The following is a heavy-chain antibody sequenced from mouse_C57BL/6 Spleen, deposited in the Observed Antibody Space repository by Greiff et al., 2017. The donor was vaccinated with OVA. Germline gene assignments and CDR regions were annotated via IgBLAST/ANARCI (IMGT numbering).Heavy chain of an antibody. Sequence: QVQLQQSGAELVRPGASVTLSCKASGYTFTDYEMHWVKQTPVHGLEWIGAIDPETGGTAYNQKFKGKAILTADKSSSTAYMELRSLTSEDSAVDYSPRWVGDYYYAMDYWGQGTSVTVST. V-gene: IGHV1-15*01. D-gene: IGHD2-3*01. J-gene: IGHJ4*01. CDR1: GYTFTDYE. CDR3: PRWVGDYYYAMDY. CDR2: IDPETGGT.